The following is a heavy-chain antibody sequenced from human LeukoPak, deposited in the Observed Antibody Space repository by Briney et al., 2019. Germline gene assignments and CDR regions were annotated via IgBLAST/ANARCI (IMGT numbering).Heavy chain of an antibody. CDR2: ISGSGGST. Sequence: GGSLRLSCAASGFTFSSYAMNWVRQAPGKGLEWVSAISGSGGSTYYADSVKGRFTISRDNSKNTLYLQMNSLRAEDTAVYYCAKTYSSSWYVFDYWGQGTLVTVSS. V-gene: IGHV3-23*01. CDR1: GFTFSSYA. CDR3: AKTYSSSWYVFDY. J-gene: IGHJ4*02. D-gene: IGHD6-13*01.